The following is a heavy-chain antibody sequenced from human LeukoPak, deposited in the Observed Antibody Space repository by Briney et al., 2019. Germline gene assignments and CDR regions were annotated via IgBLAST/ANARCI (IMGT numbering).Heavy chain of an antibody. Sequence: SXKVSCKASGYTFTEYYMHWVRQAPGQGLEWMGWINPNSCGANYAENFQGRVTMTRDTSISTAYMELSSLRYDDTALYYCARGQSLNDYWGQGTLVTVXS. CDR1: GYTFTEYY. V-gene: IGHV1-2*02. J-gene: IGHJ4*02. CDR3: ARGQSLNDY. CDR2: INPNSCGA.